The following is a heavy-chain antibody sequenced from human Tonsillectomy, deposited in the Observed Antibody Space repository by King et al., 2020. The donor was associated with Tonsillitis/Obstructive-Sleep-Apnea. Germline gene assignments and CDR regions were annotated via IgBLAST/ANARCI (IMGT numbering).Heavy chain of an antibody. CDR1: GFTFSSHS. V-gene: IGHV3-21*01. CDR2: ISSSSNYI. D-gene: IGHD5-18*01. Sequence: VQLVESGGGLVKPGGSLRLSCAASGFTFSSHSMNWVRQAPGKGLEWVSSISSSSNYIYYADSVKGRFTISRYNAKNSLYLQMNRLRAEDTAVYYCARDGGGYNYGLVSYYYYMDVWGKGTTVTVSS. CDR3: ARDGGGYNYGLVSYYYYMDV. J-gene: IGHJ6*03.